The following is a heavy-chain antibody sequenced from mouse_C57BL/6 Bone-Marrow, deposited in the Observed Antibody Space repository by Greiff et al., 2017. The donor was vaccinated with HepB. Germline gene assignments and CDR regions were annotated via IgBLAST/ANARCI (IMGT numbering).Heavy chain of an antibody. Sequence: VQGVESGAELARPGASVKLSCKASGYTFTSYGISWVKQRNGQGLEWIGEIYPRSGNTYYNEKFKGKATLTADKSSSTAYMQLRSLTSEDSAVYFCARDEAFYYDYEFAYWGQGTLVTVSA. CDR3: ARDEAFYYDYEFAY. V-gene: IGHV1-81*01. D-gene: IGHD2-4*01. J-gene: IGHJ3*01. CDR1: GYTFTSYG. CDR2: IYPRSGNT.